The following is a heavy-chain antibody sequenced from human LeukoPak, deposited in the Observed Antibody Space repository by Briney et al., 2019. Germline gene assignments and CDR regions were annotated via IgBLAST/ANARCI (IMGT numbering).Heavy chain of an antibody. Sequence: SETLSLTCAVYGGSFSGYYWSWIRQPPGKGLEWIGYIYYSGSTNYNPSLKSRVTISVDTSKNQFSLKLSSVTAADTAVYYCARHGDIVVVPADLNWFDPWGQGTLVTVSS. V-gene: IGHV4-59*08. CDR1: GGSFSGYY. CDR2: IYYSGST. D-gene: IGHD2-2*01. CDR3: ARHGDIVVVPADLNWFDP. J-gene: IGHJ5*02.